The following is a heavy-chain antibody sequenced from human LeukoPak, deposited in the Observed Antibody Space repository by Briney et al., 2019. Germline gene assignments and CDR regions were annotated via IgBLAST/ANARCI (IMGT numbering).Heavy chain of an antibody. CDR3: ARAEYSTMVRGVIVYYGMDV. V-gene: IGHV3-21*01. CDR2: IRTNSSHI. CDR1: GFTFSTYT. D-gene: IGHD3-10*01. Sequence: PGGSLRLSCAASGFTFSTYTLNWVRQAPGKGLEWVSSIRTNSSHIYYADSVKGRFTISRDNAKNSVFLQMNSLRAEDTAVYYCARAEYSTMVRGVIVYYGMDVWGQGTTVTVSS. J-gene: IGHJ6*02.